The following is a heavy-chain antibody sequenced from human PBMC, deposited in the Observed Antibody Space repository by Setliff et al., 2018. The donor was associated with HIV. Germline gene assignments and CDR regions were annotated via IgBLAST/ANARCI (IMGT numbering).Heavy chain of an antibody. CDR3: ARRLYYDISTGYGHFDD. CDR2: INHGGTT. Sequence: PSETLSLTCAVYGGSFSGYYWSWIRQSPGKGLEWIGEINHGGTTNFNPSLKSRVTLSVDMSKNQFSLNLTSVTAADTAVYFCARRLYYDISTGYGHFDDWGRGSLVTAPQ. D-gene: IGHD3-9*01. J-gene: IGHJ4*02. CDR1: GGSFSGYY. V-gene: IGHV4-34*01.